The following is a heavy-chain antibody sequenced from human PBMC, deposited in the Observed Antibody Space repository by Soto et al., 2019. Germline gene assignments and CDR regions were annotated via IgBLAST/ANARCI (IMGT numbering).Heavy chain of an antibody. Sequence: GGSLRLSCAASGFTFSSYGMHWVRQAPGKGLEWVAVISGSGGSTYYADSVKGRFTISRDNSKNTLYLQMNSLRAEDTAVYYCAILARGWDDYSNYGAFDIWGQGTMVTVSS. CDR3: AILARGWDDYSNYGAFDI. V-gene: IGHV3-23*01. J-gene: IGHJ3*02. CDR2: ISGSGGST. D-gene: IGHD4-4*01. CDR1: GFTFSSYG.